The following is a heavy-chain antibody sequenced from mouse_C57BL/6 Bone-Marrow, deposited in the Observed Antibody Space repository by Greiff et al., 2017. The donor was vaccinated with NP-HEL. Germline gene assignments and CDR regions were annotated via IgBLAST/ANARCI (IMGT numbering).Heavy chain of an antibody. CDR1: GFTFSSYA. CDR3: TRDPLYYYGSSPFAY. V-gene: IGHV5-9-1*02. CDR2: ISSGGDYI. D-gene: IGHD1-1*01. J-gene: IGHJ3*01. Sequence: EVKLIESGEGLVKPGGSLKLSCAASGFTFSSYAMSWVRQTPEKRLEWVAYISSGGDYIYYADTVKGRFTISSANARNTLYLQMSSLKSDDTAMYYCTRDPLYYYGSSPFAYWGQGTLVTVSA.